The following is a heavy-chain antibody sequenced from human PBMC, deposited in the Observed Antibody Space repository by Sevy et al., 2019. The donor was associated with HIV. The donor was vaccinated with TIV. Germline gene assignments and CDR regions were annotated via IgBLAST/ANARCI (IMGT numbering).Heavy chain of an antibody. Sequence: GGSLRLSCAASGFTFSSYAMSWVRQAPGKGLEWVSAISGSGGSTYYADSVKGRFTISRDNSKNTLYLQMSSLRAEDTAVYYCAKDPAHYYDSSGYYPLPNNWFDPWGQGTLVTVSS. D-gene: IGHD3-22*01. CDR1: GFTFSSYA. J-gene: IGHJ5*02. CDR3: AKDPAHYYDSSGYYPLPNNWFDP. CDR2: ISGSGGST. V-gene: IGHV3-23*01.